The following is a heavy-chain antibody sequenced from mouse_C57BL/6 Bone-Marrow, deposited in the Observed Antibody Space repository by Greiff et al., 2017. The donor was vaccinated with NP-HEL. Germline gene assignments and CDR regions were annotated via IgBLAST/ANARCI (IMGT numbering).Heavy chain of an antibody. J-gene: IGHJ3*01. V-gene: IGHV1-81*01. CDR1: GYTFTSYG. CDR3: APDGYYEAY. CDR2: IYPRSGNT. Sequence: VQLQQSGAELARPGASVKLSCKASGYTFTSYGISWVKQRTGQGLEWIGEIYPRSGNTYYNEKFKGKATLTADKSSSTAYMELRSLTSEDSAVYFCAPDGYYEAYWGQGTLVTVSA. D-gene: IGHD2-3*01.